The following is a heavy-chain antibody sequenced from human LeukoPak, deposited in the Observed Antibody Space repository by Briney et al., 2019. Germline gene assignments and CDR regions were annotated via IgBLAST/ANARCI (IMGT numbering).Heavy chain of an antibody. V-gene: IGHV3-23*01. D-gene: IGHD2-15*01. CDR3: AKDLSGYCSGGSCYRLYYYYGMDV. Sequence: GGSLRLSCAASGFTFSSYAMSWVRQAPGKGLEWVSAISGSGGSTYYADSVKGRFTISRDNSKNTLYLQMNSLRAEDTAVYYCAKDLSGYCSGGSCYRLYYYYGMDVWGQGTTVTVSS. CDR1: GFTFSSYA. CDR2: ISGSGGST. J-gene: IGHJ6*02.